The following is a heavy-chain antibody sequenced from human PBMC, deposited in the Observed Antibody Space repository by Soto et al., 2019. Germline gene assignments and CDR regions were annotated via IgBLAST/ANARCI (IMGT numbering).Heavy chain of an antibody. CDR2: ISDSGSST. CDR1: GFAFSNYG. Sequence: GSLRLSCSVSGFAFSNYGMSWVRQAPGKGLEWVSAISDSGSSTYYADSVRGRFTISRDNSKNTLYLQMNSLRAEDTATYYCAKYCSSTYCSYFDYWGPGTLVTVSS. D-gene: IGHD2-2*01. CDR3: AKYCSSTYCSYFDY. V-gene: IGHV3-23*01. J-gene: IGHJ4*02.